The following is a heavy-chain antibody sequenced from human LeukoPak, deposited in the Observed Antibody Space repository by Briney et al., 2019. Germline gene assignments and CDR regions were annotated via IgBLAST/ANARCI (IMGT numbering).Heavy chain of an antibody. CDR2: IYSGGST. CDR1: GFTVSSNY. D-gene: IGHD3-22*01. CDR3: ASHYYDSSGYYYFDY. J-gene: IGHJ4*02. V-gene: IGHV3-66*04. Sequence: GGSLRLSCAASGFTVSSNYMSWVRQAPGKGLEWVSVIYSGGSTYYADSVKGRFTISRDNSKTTLYLQMNSLRAEDTAVYYCASHYYDSSGYYYFDYWGQGTLVTVSS.